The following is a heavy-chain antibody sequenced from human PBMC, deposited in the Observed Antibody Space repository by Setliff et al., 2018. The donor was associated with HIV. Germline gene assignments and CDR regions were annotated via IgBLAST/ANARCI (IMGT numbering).Heavy chain of an antibody. Sequence: SETLSLTCTVSGYSISSGYYWGWIRQPPGKGLEWIGSIYYSGRTYYNPSLKSRVTISVDTSKNTFSLRLTSMAAADTAVYYCVRDAVDSAGDYWGQGKVVTVSS. CDR1: GYSISSGYY. CDR3: VRDAVDSAGDY. V-gene: IGHV4-38-2*02. J-gene: IGHJ4*02. CDR2: IYYSGRT. D-gene: IGHD6-25*01.